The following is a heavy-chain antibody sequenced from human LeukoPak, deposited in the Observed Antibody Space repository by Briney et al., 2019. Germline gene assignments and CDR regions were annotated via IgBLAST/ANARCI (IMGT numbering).Heavy chain of an antibody. D-gene: IGHD1-26*01. CDR3: ARASGSYWWFDS. V-gene: IGHV1-2*02. CDR1: GYTFTGYY. CDR2: VNPNSGDT. Sequence: ASVRVSCKASGYTFTGYYLHWVRQAPGQGLEWMGCVNPNSGDTNYAQKFQGSVTMTRDTSISTVYMELSRLRSDDTAVYYCARASGSYWWFDSWGQGTLVTVSS. J-gene: IGHJ5*01.